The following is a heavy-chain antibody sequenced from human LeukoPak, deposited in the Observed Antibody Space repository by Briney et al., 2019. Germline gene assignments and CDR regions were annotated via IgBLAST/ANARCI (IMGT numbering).Heavy chain of an antibody. CDR3: TKAISIFDY. CDR2: IKSNSDGGTT. Sequence: PGGSLRLSCAASGFTFSSYWMSWVRQAPGKGLEWVGRIKSNSDGGTTDYAAPVKGRFTISRDDSKNTLYLQMNSLKTEDTAVYYCTKAISIFDYWGRGNLVTVSS. CDR1: GFTFSSYW. J-gene: IGHJ4*02. V-gene: IGHV3-15*01.